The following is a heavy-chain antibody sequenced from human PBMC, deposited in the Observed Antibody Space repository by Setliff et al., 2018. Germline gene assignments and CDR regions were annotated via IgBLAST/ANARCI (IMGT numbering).Heavy chain of an antibody. Sequence: SETLSLTCAVSVYSISRDCHWGWIRQPPGKGLEWIGSIYYSGSTYYNPSLKSRVTISVDTSKNQFSLKLSSVTAADTAVYYCAREYIQLWSRSLWGYFDLWGRGTLVTVSS. J-gene: IGHJ2*01. D-gene: IGHD5-18*01. CDR3: AREYIQLWSRSLWGYFDL. CDR1: VYSISRDCH. CDR2: IYYSGST. V-gene: IGHV4-38-2*02.